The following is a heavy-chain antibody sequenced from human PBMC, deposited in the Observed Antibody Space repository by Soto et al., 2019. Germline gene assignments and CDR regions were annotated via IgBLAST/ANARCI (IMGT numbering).Heavy chain of an antibody. D-gene: IGHD6-13*01. J-gene: IGHJ6*02. CDR3: ARTSAAGKYYYGMDV. CDR2: IYPGDSKT. CDR1: GFSFTTYW. V-gene: IGHV5-51*01. Sequence: GESLKISCKGSGFSFTTYWIAWVRQMPGKGLEWMGIIYPGDSKTTYSPSFQGQVTISADKSISTAYLQWSSLKASDTAMYYCARTSAAGKYYYGMDVWGQGTTVTSP.